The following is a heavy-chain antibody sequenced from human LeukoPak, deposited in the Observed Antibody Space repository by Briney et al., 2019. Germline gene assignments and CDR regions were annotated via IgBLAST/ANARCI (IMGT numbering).Heavy chain of an antibody. Sequence: SETLSLTCTVSGGSISSSSYYWGWIRQPPGKGLEWIGNIYYSGSTCYNPSLKSRVTISVDTSKNQFSLRLNSVTAADTAVYYCARLPREQSFDYWGQGTLVTVSS. CDR1: GGSISSSSYY. V-gene: IGHV4-39*01. J-gene: IGHJ4*02. CDR3: ARLPREQSFDY. D-gene: IGHD1-26*01. CDR2: IYYSGST.